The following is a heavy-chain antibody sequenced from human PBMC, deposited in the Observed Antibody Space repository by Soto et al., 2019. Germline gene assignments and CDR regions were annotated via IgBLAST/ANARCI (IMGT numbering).Heavy chain of an antibody. J-gene: IGHJ6*02. CDR2: TYYRSKRYN. CDR3: ARDSLGSGGHPYYYYGMDV. D-gene: IGHD3-3*01. V-gene: IGHV6-1*01. Sequence: PSLSHSLLCVISGDRVSRNSPACNWIRQSPSRVHGWPGRTYYRSKRYNDNAGDVKSRITIHPNTSKNQVSLQQNSVTPEDTAVYCCARDSLGSGGHPYYYYGMDVWGQGTTVTVSS. CDR1: GDRVSRNSPA.